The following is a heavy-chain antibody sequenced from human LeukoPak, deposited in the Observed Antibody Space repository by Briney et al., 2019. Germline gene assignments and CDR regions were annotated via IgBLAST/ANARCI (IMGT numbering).Heavy chain of an antibody. CDR3: ARDSLLAAPYTDH. V-gene: IGHV1-18*01. D-gene: IGHD3-10*01. Sequence: ASVKVSCTASGYTFTSYGISWVRQAPGQGLEWMGWISDYNGNPNYAQKFQGRVTMTADTFTSTAYMELRSLRSDDTAVYFCARDSLLAAPYTDHWGQGTLVTVSS. CDR1: GYTFTSYG. CDR2: ISDYNGNP. J-gene: IGHJ4*02.